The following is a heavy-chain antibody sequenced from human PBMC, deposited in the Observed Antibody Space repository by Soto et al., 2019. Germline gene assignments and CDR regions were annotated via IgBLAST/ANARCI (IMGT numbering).Heavy chain of an antibody. CDR1: GGSSSSYY. D-gene: IGHD3-3*01. J-gene: IGHJ6*03. V-gene: IGHV4-59*01. Sequence: LETLSLTCTVSGGSSSSYYWIWIRQPPGKGLEWIGYIYYSGSTNYNPSLKSRVTISVDTSKNQFSLKLSSVTAADTAVYYCARDSFGVGPPVYMDVWGKGTTVTVSS. CDR3: ARDSFGVGPPVYMDV. CDR2: IYYSGST.